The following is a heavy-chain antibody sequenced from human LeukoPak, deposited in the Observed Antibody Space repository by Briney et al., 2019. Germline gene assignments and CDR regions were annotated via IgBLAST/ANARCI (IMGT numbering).Heavy chain of an antibody. CDR1: GFTFSSYA. CDR2: ISGSGGST. CDR3: VKTFQYSSNWYDY. J-gene: IGHJ5*01. V-gene: IGHV3-23*01. D-gene: IGHD6-6*01. Sequence: GGSLRLSCAASGFTFSSYAMSWVRQAPGKGLEWVSAISGSGGSTYYADSVKGRITISRDNSKNTVYLQMNSLRAEDTAVYFCVKTFQYSSNWYDYWGQGTLVTVSS.